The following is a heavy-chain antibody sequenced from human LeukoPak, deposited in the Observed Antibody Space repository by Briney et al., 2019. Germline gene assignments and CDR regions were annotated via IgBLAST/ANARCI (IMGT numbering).Heavy chain of an antibody. J-gene: IGHJ4*02. V-gene: IGHV4-59*08. D-gene: IGHD1-14*01. CDR2: IYSSGST. CDR3: ARHRPPLISEFDY. Sequence: SETLSLTCSVSGGSISNYYWTWIRQPPGKGLEWIGYIYSSGSTNYNPSLKSRVAISVDTSKNQFSLKLTSVTAADTAVYYCARHRPPLISEFDYWGQGTLVTVSS. CDR1: GGSISNYY.